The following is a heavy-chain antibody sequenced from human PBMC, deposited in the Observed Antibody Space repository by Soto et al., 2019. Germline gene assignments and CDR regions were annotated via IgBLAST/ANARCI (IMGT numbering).Heavy chain of an antibody. CDR3: ARSLHRSHYSRNGAFDI. V-gene: IGHV3-66*01. J-gene: IGHJ3*02. CDR2: IYSGGST. Sequence: GGSLRLSCAASGFTVSSNYMSWVRQAPGKGLEWVSVIYSGGSTYYADSVKGRFTISRDNSKNTLYLQMNSLRAEDTAVYYCARSLHRSHYSRNGAFDIWGQGTMVTVSS. CDR1: GFTVSSNY. D-gene: IGHD2-21*01.